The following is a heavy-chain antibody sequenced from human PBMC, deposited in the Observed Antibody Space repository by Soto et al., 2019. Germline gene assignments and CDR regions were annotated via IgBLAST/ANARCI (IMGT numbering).Heavy chain of an antibody. CDR2: LIPYNGDR. D-gene: IGHD5-12*01. J-gene: IGHJ5*02. V-gene: IGHV1-18*01. CDR1: GYTFTSYG. Sequence: GPSVKVSCTASGYTFTSYGISWVRQAPGQGLEWMGLLIPYNGDRIYAQKFQGRVILTTDTATNTAYMELGSLRSDDTAVYYCVRDASSGYRGWWDPWGQGTLVTVSS. CDR3: VRDASSGYRGWWDP.